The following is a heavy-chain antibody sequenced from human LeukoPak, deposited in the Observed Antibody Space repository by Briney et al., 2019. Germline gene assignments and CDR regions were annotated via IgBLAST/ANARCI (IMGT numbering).Heavy chain of an antibody. CDR3: ASRSGYSSGWYLLYYYYYYMDV. CDR1: GGSISSSSYY. J-gene: IGHJ6*03. D-gene: IGHD6-19*01. V-gene: IGHV4-39*07. CDR2: IYYSGST. Sequence: SETLSLTCTVSGGSISSSSYYWGWIRQPPGKGLEWIGSIYYSGSTYYNPSLKSRVTISVDTSKNQFSLKLSSVTAADTAVYYCASRSGYSSGWYLLYYYYYYMDVWGKGTTVTVSS.